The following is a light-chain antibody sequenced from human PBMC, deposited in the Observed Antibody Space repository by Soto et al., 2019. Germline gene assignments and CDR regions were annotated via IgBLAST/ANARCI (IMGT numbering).Light chain of an antibody. CDR2: LGS. CDR1: QSLLHINGYNF. J-gene: IGKJ2*01. V-gene: IGKV2-28*01. Sequence: DIVMTQSPLSLPVTPGEPASISCRSNQSLLHINGYNFLHWYLQKPGQSPHLLIYLGSNRASGVPDRFSGSGSGTDFTLKISRVEAEDVGVYYFMQVLQAPYTFGQGTKLEIK. CDR3: MQVLQAPYT.